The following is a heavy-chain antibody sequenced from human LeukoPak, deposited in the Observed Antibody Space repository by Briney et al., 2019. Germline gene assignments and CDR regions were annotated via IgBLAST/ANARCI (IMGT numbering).Heavy chain of an antibody. J-gene: IGHJ6*03. V-gene: IGHV4-59*01. CDR1: GGSISSYY. D-gene: IGHD2-2*01. Sequence: SETLSLTCTVSGGSISSYYWSWIRQPPGKGLEWIGYIYYSGSTNYNPSLKSRVTISVDTSKNQFSLKLSSVTAADTAVYYCARERGRYCSSTSCYRAEGYYYYMDVWGKGTTVTISS. CDR2: IYYSGST. CDR3: ARERGRYCSSTSCYRAEGYYYYMDV.